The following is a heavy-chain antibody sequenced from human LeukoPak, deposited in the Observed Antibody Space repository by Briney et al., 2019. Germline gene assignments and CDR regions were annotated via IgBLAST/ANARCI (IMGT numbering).Heavy chain of an antibody. CDR2: ISSSGSYI. CDR1: RFIFSRYS. Sequence: GGSLRLSCAASRFIFSRYSMMWVRQATGKGVECVSFISSSGSYIYYADSVKGRFTISRDNAKNSLYLQMNRLRAEDTAVYYCARGGSELLDAFDIWGQGTMVTVSS. J-gene: IGHJ3*02. D-gene: IGHD6-19*01. V-gene: IGHV3-21*01. CDR3: ARGGSELLDAFDI.